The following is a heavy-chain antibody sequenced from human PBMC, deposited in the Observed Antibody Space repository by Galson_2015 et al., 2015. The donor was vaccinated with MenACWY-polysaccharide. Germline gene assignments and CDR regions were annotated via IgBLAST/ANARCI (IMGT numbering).Heavy chain of an antibody. CDR1: GFTFITHY. CDR3: VRDWWTLEA. V-gene: IGHV3-74*01. Sequence: SLRLSCAVSGFTFITHYMHWVRQDLGKGLLWVSHINSDGSVKIYADSVKGRFTISRDNAKNTLYLQMNNLRAEDTAVYYSVRDWWTLEAWGQGTLVTVSS. D-gene: IGHD2-15*01. J-gene: IGHJ5*02. CDR2: INSDGSVK.